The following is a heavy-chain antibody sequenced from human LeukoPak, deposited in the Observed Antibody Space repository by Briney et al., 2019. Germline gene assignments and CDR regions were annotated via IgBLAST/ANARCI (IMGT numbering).Heavy chain of an antibody. CDR1: GFTFSSYA. Sequence: GGSLRLSCASSGFTFSSYAMSWVRQAPGKGLEWVSAISGSGGSTYYADSVKGRFTISRDNSKNTLYLQMNSLRAEDTAVYYCAKEALGVVPAAIFYMDVWGKGTTVTVSS. J-gene: IGHJ6*03. D-gene: IGHD2-2*02. CDR3: AKEALGVVPAAIFYMDV. V-gene: IGHV3-23*01. CDR2: ISGSGGST.